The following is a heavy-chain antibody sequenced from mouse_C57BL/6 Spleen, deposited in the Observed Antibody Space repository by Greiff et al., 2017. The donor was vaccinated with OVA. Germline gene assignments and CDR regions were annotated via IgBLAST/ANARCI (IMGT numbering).Heavy chain of an antibody. CDR2: IYPGDGDT. CDR1: GYAFSSSW. V-gene: IGHV1-82*01. D-gene: IGHD2-4*01. J-gene: IGHJ2*01. Sequence: QVQLQQSGPELVKPGASVKISCKASGYAFSSSWMNWVKQRPGKGLEWIGRIYPGDGDTNYNGKFKGKATLTADKSSSTAYMQLSSLTSEDSAVYFCARSDDYDEALDYWGQGTTLTVSS. CDR3: ARSDDYDEALDY.